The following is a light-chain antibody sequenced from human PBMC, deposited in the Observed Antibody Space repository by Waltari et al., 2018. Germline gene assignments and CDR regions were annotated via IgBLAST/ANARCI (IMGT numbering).Light chain of an antibody. CDR2: AAS. V-gene: IGKV1-9*01. CDR1: RGISSY. CDR3: QQVNTYSWT. Sequence: DIHLTQSPSYLSASVGDRVTITCRASRGISSYLAWYQQKPGKAPKLLIYAASTLQSGVPLRFSGRGSGTEFTLTISSLQPADFATYYCQQVNTYSWTFGQGTKVEIK. J-gene: IGKJ1*01.